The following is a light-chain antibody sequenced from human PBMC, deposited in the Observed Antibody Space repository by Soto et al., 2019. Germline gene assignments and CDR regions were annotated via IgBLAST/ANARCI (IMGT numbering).Light chain of an antibody. CDR2: AAS. Sequence: EIVMTQSPATLSVSPGERATLSCRASQSVGGNLAWYQQKPGQPPRLLIYAASSRPTGIPARFSGSGSGTEFTLPISSLQSEDFAVYYCKQYNNWPPWTFGQGTQVEIK. CDR3: KQYNNWPPWT. CDR1: QSVGGN. V-gene: IGKV3-15*01. J-gene: IGKJ1*01.